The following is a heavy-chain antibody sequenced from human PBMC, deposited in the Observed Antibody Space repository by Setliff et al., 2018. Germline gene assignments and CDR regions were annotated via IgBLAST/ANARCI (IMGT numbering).Heavy chain of an antibody. CDR3: ARTGTYRYFDY. V-gene: IGHV4-39*01. D-gene: IGHD1-1*01. J-gene: IGHJ4*02. CDR1: GASISSGTYY. CDR2: IHYRGTT. Sequence: SETLSLTCTVSGASISSGTYYWAWIRQPPGKGLEWIGRIHYRGTTYSNASLASRLTISVDTAKNQFYLKLTSVTAADTAVYYCARTGTYRYFDYWGQGTRVTVSS.